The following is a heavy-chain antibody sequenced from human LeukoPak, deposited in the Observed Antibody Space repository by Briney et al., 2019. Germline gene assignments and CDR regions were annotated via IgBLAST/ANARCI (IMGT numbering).Heavy chain of an antibody. CDR1: GFTFSSNA. D-gene: IGHD2-2*01. Sequence: QPGGSLRLSCAASGFTFSSNAMSWVRQAPGKGLEWVSTITGSGGYAYYADSVKGRFTISRDISKNTLYLQMNSLRADDTAVYFCAKPRVEPAADLFSWFDPWGQGALVTVSS. V-gene: IGHV3-23*01. CDR3: AKPRVEPAADLFSWFDP. J-gene: IGHJ5*02. CDR2: ITGSGGYA.